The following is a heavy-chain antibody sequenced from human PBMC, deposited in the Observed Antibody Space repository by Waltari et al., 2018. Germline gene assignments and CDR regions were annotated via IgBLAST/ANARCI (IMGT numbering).Heavy chain of an antibody. V-gene: IGHV3-7*01. Sequence: EVQLVESGGDLVLPGGSLRLSCVTSGFSLSPYWMTWVRQAPGKGLEWVASIKQDGGETLYVDSVKGRFTISRDNAKNSLYLQMNTLRAEDTSLYYCARNSAGGGNTAYRTYDVWGHGTLVTVSS. CDR3: ARNSAGGGNTAYRTYDV. CDR2: IKQDGGET. J-gene: IGHJ3*01. CDR1: GFSLSPYW. D-gene: IGHD2-15*01.